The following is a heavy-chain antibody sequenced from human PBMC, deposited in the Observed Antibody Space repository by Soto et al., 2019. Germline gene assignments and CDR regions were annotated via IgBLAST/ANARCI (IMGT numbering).Heavy chain of an antibody. D-gene: IGHD4-17*01. CDR1: GGSFSGYY. CDR3: ARGPMTTVTYYYYGMDV. Sequence: SETLSLTCAVYGGSFSGYYWSWIRQPPGKGLEWIGEINHSGSTNYNPSLKSRVTISVDTSKNQFSLKLSSVTAADTAVYYCARGPMTTVTYYYYGMDVWGQGTTVTVSS. CDR2: INHSGST. V-gene: IGHV4-34*01. J-gene: IGHJ6*02.